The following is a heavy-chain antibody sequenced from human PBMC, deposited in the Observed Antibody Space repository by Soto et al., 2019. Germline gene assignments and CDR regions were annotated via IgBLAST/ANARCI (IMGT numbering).Heavy chain of an antibody. V-gene: IGHV1-18*01. J-gene: IGHJ4*02. Sequence: ASVKVSCKASGYTFTSYGISWVRQAPGQGLEWMGWISAYNGNTNYAQKLQGRVTMTTDTSTSTAYMELRSLRSDDTAVYYCARESSGFISNNPFDYWGQGTLVTVSS. CDR2: ISAYNGNT. CDR1: GYTFTSYG. CDR3: ARESSGFISNNPFDY. D-gene: IGHD3-22*01.